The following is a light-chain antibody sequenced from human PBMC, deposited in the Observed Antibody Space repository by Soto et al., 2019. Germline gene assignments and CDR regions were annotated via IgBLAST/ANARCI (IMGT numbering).Light chain of an antibody. Sequence: EIVLTQSPGTLSLSPGERATLSCRASQSVSNNYLAWYQQKPGQAPRLLIYAASSRATGIPDRFSGSGSGTDFTFTISRLEPEDFAVYYCQQYGSSQWTFGQGTKVEIK. CDR2: AAS. CDR3: QQYGSSQWT. V-gene: IGKV3-20*01. CDR1: QSVSNNY. J-gene: IGKJ1*01.